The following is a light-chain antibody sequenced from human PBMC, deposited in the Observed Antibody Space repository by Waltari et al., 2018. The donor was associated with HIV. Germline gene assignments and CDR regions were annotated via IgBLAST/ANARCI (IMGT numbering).Light chain of an antibody. V-gene: IGKV4-1*01. CDR2: WAS. CDR3: QQYYSTPVT. J-gene: IGKJ4*01. Sequence: DIVMTQSPDSLAVSLGERATLNCKSRQSVLYSSNNKNYLAWYQQKPGQPPRLLIYWASTRESGVPDRFSGSGSGTDFTLTISSLQAEDVAVYYCQQYYSTPVTFGGGTKVEIK. CDR1: QSVLYSSNNKNY.